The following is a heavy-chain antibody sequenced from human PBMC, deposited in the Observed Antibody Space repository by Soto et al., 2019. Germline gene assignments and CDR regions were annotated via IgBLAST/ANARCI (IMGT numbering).Heavy chain of an antibody. CDR2: IHHSGST. Sequence: SETLSLTCAVYGGSFSGYYWSWIRQPPGKGLEWIGNIHHSGSTNYNPSLKSRVIMSAETSKNQFSLMMNSVTAADTAVYYCARLGSSGWYQGSYFDYWGQGTLVTVSS. D-gene: IGHD6-19*01. V-gene: IGHV4-34*01. CDR3: ARLGSSGWYQGSYFDY. CDR1: GGSFSGYY. J-gene: IGHJ4*02.